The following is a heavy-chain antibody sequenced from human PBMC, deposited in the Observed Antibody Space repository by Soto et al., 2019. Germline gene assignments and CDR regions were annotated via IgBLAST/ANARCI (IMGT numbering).Heavy chain of an antibody. CDR1: GGSFSGYY. Sequence: SETLSLTCAVYGGSFSGYYWSWIRQPPGKGLEWIGEINHSGSTNYNPPLKSRVTISVDTSKNQFSLKLSSVTAADTAVYYCARDYYYGMDVWGQGTTVTVSS. V-gene: IGHV4-34*01. CDR3: ARDYYYGMDV. J-gene: IGHJ6*02. CDR2: INHSGST.